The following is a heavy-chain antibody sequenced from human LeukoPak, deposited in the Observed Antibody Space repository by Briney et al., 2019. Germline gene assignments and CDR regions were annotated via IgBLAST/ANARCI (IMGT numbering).Heavy chain of an antibody. D-gene: IGHD3-3*01. CDR1: GFTFSSYW. V-gene: IGHV3-7*01. CDR2: IKQDGSEK. CDR3: ARSQTTDSDYDFWSGYPGGPTYYFDY. J-gene: IGHJ4*02. Sequence: PGGSLRLSCAASGFTFSSYWMSWVRQAPGKGLEWVANIKQDGSEKYYVDSVKGRFTISRDNAKNSLYLQMNSLRAEDTAVYYCARSQTTDSDYDFWSGYPGGPTYYFDYWGQGTLVTVSS.